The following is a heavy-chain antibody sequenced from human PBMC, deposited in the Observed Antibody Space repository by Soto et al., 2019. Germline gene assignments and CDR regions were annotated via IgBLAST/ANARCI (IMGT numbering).Heavy chain of an antibody. Sequence: EVQLVESGGGLVQPGGSLRLSCAASGFTFSSYSMNWVRQAPGKGLEWVSYISSSSSTIYYADSVKGRFTISRDNAKNSLYLQMNSLRDEDTAVYYWARTEEQQLVPVYWGQGTLVTVSS. CDR1: GFTFSSYS. J-gene: IGHJ4*02. CDR3: ARTEEQQLVPVY. D-gene: IGHD6-13*01. V-gene: IGHV3-48*02. CDR2: ISSSSSTI.